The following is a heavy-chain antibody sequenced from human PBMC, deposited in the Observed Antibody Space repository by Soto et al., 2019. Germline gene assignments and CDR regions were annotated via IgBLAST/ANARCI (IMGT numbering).Heavy chain of an antibody. V-gene: IGHV3-74*01. D-gene: IGHD6-6*01. CDR3: ARDPGGSSLDY. CDR2: INSDGSST. J-gene: IGHJ4*02. CDR1: GYTVSSYS. Sequence: EVQLVESGGGLVQPGGSQRLSCAASGYTVSSYSMHWVRQAPGKGLVWVSRINSDGSSTSYADSVKGRFTISRDNAKNTLYLQMNSLRAEDTAVYYCARDPGGSSLDYWGQGTLVTVSS.